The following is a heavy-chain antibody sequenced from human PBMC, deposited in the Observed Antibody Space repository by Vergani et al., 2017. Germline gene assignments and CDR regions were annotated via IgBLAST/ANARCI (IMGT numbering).Heavy chain of an antibody. CDR3: ARGMTTETTDLDGFDS. D-gene: IGHD4-17*01. CDR2: IWYDGSNK. J-gene: IGHJ3*02. V-gene: IGHV3-33*08. CDR1: GFTFSSYG. Sequence: ELLVQSGGGLVQPGGSLKLSCVASGFTFSSYGMHWVRQAPGKGLEWVAVIWYDGSNKYYADSVKGRFTISRDNSKNTLHLQMNSLRPEDTAVYYCARGMTTETTDLDGFDSWGQGTMVSVSS.